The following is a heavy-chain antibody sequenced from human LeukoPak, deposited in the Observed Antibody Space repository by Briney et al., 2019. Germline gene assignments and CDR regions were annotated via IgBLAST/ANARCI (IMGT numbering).Heavy chain of an antibody. CDR2: INPNSGGT. Sequence: EASVKVSCKASNYSFPSYGFSWVRQAPGQGLEWMGWINPNSGGTNYAQKFQGRVTMTRDTSISTAYMELSRLRSDDTAVYYCASPSGGGSAIYFDYWGQGTLVTVSS. V-gene: IGHV1-2*02. D-gene: IGHD3-16*01. CDR1: NYSFPSYG. J-gene: IGHJ4*02. CDR3: ASPSGGGSAIYFDY.